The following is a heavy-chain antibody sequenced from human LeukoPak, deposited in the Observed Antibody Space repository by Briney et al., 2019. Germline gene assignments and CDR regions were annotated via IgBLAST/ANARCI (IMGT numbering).Heavy chain of an antibody. D-gene: IGHD1-26*01. CDR2: IWYDGSNK. Sequence: GGSLRLSCAASGFTFSSYGMHGVRQAPGKGGEWVAVIWYDGSNKYYADSVKGRFTISRDNSKNTLYLQMNSLRAEDTAVYNCARGGIVSRYYMDVWGKGTTVTVSS. J-gene: IGHJ6*03. CDR1: GFTFSSYG. V-gene: IGHV3-33*01. CDR3: ARGGIVSRYYMDV.